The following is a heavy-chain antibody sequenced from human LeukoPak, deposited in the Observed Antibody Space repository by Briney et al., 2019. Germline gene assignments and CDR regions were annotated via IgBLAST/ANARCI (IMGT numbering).Heavy chain of an antibody. Sequence: SETLSLTCTVSGGSISSSSYYWGWIRQPPGKGLEWIGGIYYSGSTYYNPSLKSRVTISVDTSKNQFSLKLSSVTAADTAVYYCARGRRHYYGSGSYRAVVSYRGYYFDYWGQGTLVTASS. CDR3: ARGRRHYYGSGSYRAVVSYRGYYFDY. J-gene: IGHJ4*02. CDR2: IYYSGST. V-gene: IGHV4-39*07. D-gene: IGHD3-10*01. CDR1: GGSISSSSYY.